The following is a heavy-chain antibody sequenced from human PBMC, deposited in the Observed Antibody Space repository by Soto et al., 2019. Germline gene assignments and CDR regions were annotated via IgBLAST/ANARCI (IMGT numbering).Heavy chain of an antibody. Sequence: EVQLVESGGDLVKPGWSLRLSCAASGFIFSHAWFHWVRQPPGKGLELVGRVKNNGGATDYAASVKGRFTISRDDYKDTVYLQMSSLRTADTAIYYCVADLGPAYDSNNWFDPWGQGTLVTVSS. J-gene: IGHJ5*02. CDR2: VKNNGGAT. V-gene: IGHV3-15*07. CDR1: GFIFSHAW. D-gene: IGHD2-21*01. CDR3: VADLGPAYDSNNWFDP.